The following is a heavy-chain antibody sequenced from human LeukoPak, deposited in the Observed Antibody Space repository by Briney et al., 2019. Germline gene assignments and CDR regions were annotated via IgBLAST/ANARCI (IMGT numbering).Heavy chain of an antibody. CDR2: INHNGNVN. Sequence: GGSLRLSCAASGFTFSSYWMNWARQAPGKGLEWVASINHNGNVNYYVDSVKGRFTISRDNAKNSLYLQMSNLRAEDTAVYFCATYDYVWGRYRLAQSDYWGQGTLVTVSS. CDR3: ATYDYVWGRYRLAQSDY. V-gene: IGHV3-7*03. CDR1: GFTFSSYW. D-gene: IGHD3-16*02. J-gene: IGHJ4*02.